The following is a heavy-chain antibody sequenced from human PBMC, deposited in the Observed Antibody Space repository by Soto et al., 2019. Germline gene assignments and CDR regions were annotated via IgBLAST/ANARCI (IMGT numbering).Heavy chain of an antibody. D-gene: IGHD6-19*01. Sequence: EVRLVESGGGLVQPGGSLRLSCAASGFSFSSYWMHWVRQAPGKGLVWVSRINSDGSSTSYADSVKGRFTISRDNAKNTLYLQMNSLRAEDTAVYYCARRRGSSGWKTNFDYWGQGTLVTVSS. CDR2: INSDGSST. CDR1: GFSFSSYW. J-gene: IGHJ4*02. CDR3: ARRRGSSGWKTNFDY. V-gene: IGHV3-74*01.